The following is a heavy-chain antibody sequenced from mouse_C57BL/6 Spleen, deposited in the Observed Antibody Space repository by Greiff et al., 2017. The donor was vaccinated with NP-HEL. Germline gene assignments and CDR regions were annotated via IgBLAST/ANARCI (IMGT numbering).Heavy chain of an antibody. J-gene: IGHJ4*01. V-gene: IGHV1-47*01. Sequence: VQLQESGAELVKPGASVKMSCKASGYTFTTYPIEWMKQNHGKSLEWIGNFHPYNDDTKYNEKFKGKATLTVEKSSSTVYLELSRLTSDDSAVYYCARARSNYPYYYAMDYWGQGTSVTVSS. CDR1: GYTFTTYP. D-gene: IGHD2-5*01. CDR3: ARARSNYPYYYAMDY. CDR2: FHPYNDDT.